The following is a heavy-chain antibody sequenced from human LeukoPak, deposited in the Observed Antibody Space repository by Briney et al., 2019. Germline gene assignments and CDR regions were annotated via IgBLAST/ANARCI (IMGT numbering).Heavy chain of an antibody. J-gene: IGHJ4*02. CDR1: GGSISSYY. V-gene: IGHV4-59*01. D-gene: IGHD5-24*01. CDR2: IYYSGST. Sequence: SETLSLTCTVSGGSISSYYWSWIRQPPGKGLEWIGYIYYSGSTNYNPSLKSRVTISVDTSKNQFSLKLSSVTAADTAVYYCAREAGYNPNFDYWGQGTLVTVSS. CDR3: AREAGYNPNFDY.